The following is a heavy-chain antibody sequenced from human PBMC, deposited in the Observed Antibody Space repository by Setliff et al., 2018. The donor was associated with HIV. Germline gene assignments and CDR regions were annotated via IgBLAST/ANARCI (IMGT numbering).Heavy chain of an antibody. V-gene: IGHV3-21*06. Sequence: GGSLRLSCTTSGFIFRSCRFNWVRQAPGKGLEWVASISSSGRYIHYADSLLGRVTISRDNGDNSLSLQMDSLRVEDTAVYYCAREIYREYATVSGDGFDIWGQGTMVTVSS. CDR2: ISSSGRYI. CDR3: AREIYREYATVSGDGFDI. J-gene: IGHJ3*02. CDR1: GFIFRSCR. D-gene: IGHD2-8*01.